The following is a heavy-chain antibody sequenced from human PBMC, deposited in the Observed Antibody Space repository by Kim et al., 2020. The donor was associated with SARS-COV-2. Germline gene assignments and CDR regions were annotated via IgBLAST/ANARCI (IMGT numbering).Heavy chain of an antibody. D-gene: IGHD5-12*01. V-gene: IGHV3-11*01. CDR1: GLSFSDSY. J-gene: IGHJ4*02. Sequence: GGSLRLSCAASGLSFSDSYMNWVRQAPGKGLEWLSFISTRGESIFYADSVEGRFTISRDNAKKSLYLQMNYLRDEDTAVYYCARSGNGYNAFCIWGQG. CDR3: ARSGNGYNAFCI. CDR2: ISTRGESI.